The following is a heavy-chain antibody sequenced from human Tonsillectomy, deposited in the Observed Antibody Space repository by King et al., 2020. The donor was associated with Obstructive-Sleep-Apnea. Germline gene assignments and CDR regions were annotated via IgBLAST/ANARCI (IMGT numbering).Heavy chain of an antibody. CDR1: GFSFRSYA. D-gene: IGHD6-19*01. CDR3: APSSGWLGENYFDY. Sequence: VQLVESGGGVVQPWKSLRLSCAASGFSFRSYAMHWVRQAPGKGLEWVAAMSYDGNNKYYADSVKGRFTISRDNSKNTLYLQMNSLRPGDTAVYYCAPSSGWLGENYFDYWGQGTLVTVSS. J-gene: IGHJ4*02. CDR2: MSYDGNNK. V-gene: IGHV3-30-3*01.